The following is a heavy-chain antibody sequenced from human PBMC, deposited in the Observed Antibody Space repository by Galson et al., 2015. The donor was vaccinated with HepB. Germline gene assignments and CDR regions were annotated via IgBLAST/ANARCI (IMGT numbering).Heavy chain of an antibody. Sequence: SVKVSCKASGGTFSSYTISWVRQAPGQGLEWMGRIIPILGIANYAQKFQGRVTITADKSTSTAYMELSSLRSEDTAVYYCARVSGLGIAAAGGDYWGQGTLVTVSS. J-gene: IGHJ4*02. D-gene: IGHD6-13*01. CDR3: ARVSGLGIAAAGGDY. CDR2: IIPILGIA. V-gene: IGHV1-69*02. CDR1: GGTFSSYT.